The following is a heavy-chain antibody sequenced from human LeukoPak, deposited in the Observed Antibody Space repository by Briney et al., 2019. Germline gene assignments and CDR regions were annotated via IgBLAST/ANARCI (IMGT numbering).Heavy chain of an antibody. D-gene: IGHD3-16*01. CDR2: IIPIFGTA. J-gene: IGHJ3*02. Sequence: GSSVKVSCKASGGTFSSYAISWVRRAPGQGLEWMGGIIPIFGTANYAQKFQGRVTITADESTSTAYMELSSLRSEDTAVYYCARVLGLGAAFDIWGQGTMVTVSS. CDR3: ARVLGLGAAFDI. V-gene: IGHV1-69*01. CDR1: GGTFSSYA.